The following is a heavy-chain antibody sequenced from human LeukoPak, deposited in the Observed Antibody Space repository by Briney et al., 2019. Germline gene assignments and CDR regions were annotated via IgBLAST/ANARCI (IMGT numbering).Heavy chain of an antibody. D-gene: IGHD3-10*01. CDR2: ISWNSGSI. Sequence: GGSLRLSCAAPGFTFDDYAMHWVRQAPGKGLEWVSGISWNSGSIGYADSVKGRFTISRDNAKNSLYLQMNSLRAEDTALYYCAKDIGSGSYYYFDYWGQGTLVTVSS. V-gene: IGHV3-9*01. J-gene: IGHJ4*02. CDR1: GFTFDDYA. CDR3: AKDIGSGSYYYFDY.